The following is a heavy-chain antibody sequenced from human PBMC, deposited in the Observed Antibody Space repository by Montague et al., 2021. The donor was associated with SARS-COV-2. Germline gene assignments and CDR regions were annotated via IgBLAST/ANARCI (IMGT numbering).Heavy chain of an antibody. Sequence: SETLSLTCSVSGASISTSTYHWAWIRQSPGKGLEWVVIFSYSDIIHYTPSLRSRFTISVYSYKNQFSLKLNSVTAADTAIYYCARHMGHVLVSVTGSNWFDPWGQGTLVTVSS. J-gene: IGHJ5*02. D-gene: IGHD5/OR15-5a*01. CDR3: ARHMGHVLVSVTGSNWFDP. CDR1: GASISTSTYH. CDR2: FSYSDII. V-gene: IGHV4-39*01.